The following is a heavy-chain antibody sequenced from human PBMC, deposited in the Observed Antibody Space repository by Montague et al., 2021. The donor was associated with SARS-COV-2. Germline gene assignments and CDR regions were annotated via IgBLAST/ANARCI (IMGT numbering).Heavy chain of an antibody. D-gene: IGHD2-8*01. J-gene: IGHJ4*02. CDR1: GGSSKFYY. Sequence: SETLSLTCGVDGGSSKFYYCSWSRQPPGKGLGLIWEVNHRGSTNNYACLKPRITISIYTYKNQFYLKLSSVTATDTDVYDCSRGQEVYAINGDLNYWGQGTLVTVSS. CDR3: SRGQEVYAINGDLNY. V-gene: IGHV4-34*01. CDR2: VNHRGST.